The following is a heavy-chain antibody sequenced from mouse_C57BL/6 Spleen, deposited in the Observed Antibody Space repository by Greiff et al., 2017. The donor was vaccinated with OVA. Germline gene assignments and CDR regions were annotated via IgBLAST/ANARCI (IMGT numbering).Heavy chain of an antibody. V-gene: IGHV1-76*01. Sequence: QVQLQQSGAELVRPGASVKLSCKASGYTFTDYYINWVKQRPGQGLEWIARIYPGSGNTYYNEKFKGKATLTAEKSSSTAYMQLSSLTSEDSAVYFCVRPPITTVVASDYAMDYWGEGTSVTVSS. CDR1: GYTFTDYY. J-gene: IGHJ4*01. CDR2: IYPGSGNT. D-gene: IGHD1-1*01. CDR3: VRPPITTVVASDYAMDY.